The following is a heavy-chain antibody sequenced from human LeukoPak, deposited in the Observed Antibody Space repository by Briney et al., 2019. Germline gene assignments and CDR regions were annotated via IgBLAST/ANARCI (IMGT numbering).Heavy chain of an antibody. Sequence: GGSLRLSCAASGFTFSSYGMHWVRQAPGKGLEWVAFIRYDGSNKYYADSVKGRFTISRDNYKNTLYLQMNSLRAEDTAVYYCAKDWGLWFGESTPGYWGQGTLVTVSS. CDR2: IRYDGSNK. D-gene: IGHD3-10*01. CDR1: GFTFSSYG. V-gene: IGHV3-30*02. CDR3: AKDWGLWFGESTPGY. J-gene: IGHJ4*02.